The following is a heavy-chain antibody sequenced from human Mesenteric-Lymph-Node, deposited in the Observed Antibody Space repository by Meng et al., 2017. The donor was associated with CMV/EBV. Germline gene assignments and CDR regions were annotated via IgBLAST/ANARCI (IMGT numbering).Heavy chain of an antibody. CDR2: IYYSGST. J-gene: IGHJ6*02. D-gene: IGHD2-2*01. V-gene: IGHV4-59*01. Sequence: SETLSLTCTVSGGFISSYYWSWIRQPPGKGLEWIGYIYYSGSTNYNPSLKSRVTISVDTSKNQFSLKLSSVTAADTAVYYCARGGVLVPAAPYYYGMDVWGQGTTVTVSS. CDR1: GGFISSYY. CDR3: ARGGVLVPAAPYYYGMDV.